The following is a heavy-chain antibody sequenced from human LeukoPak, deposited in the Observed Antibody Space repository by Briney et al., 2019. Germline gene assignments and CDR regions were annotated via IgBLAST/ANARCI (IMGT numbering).Heavy chain of an antibody. D-gene: IGHD3-3*01. CDR1: GFTFSSYA. CDR3: AKSGYYDFTTPFDY. CDR2: ISGSGGST. J-gene: IGHJ4*02. V-gene: IGHV3-23*01. Sequence: PGGSLRLSCAASGFTFSSYAMSWVRQAPGKGLEWVSAISGSGGSTYYADSVKGRFTISRDNAKNSLYLQMNSLRAEDTALYYCAKSGYYDFTTPFDYWGQGTLVTVSS.